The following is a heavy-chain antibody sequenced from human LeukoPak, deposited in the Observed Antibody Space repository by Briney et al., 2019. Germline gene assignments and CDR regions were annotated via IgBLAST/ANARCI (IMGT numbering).Heavy chain of an antibody. V-gene: IGHV5-51*01. CDR3: ARPRGYSYGFDY. CDR1: GYSFTSYW. D-gene: IGHD5-18*01. J-gene: IGHJ4*02. CDR2: IYPGDSKT. Sequence: GVPLKISCHGSGYSFTSYWTGWVRRVSGKGLEWMGIIYPGDSKTRYSPSFQGQVTISADKSISTAYLHWSSLKASDTAMYYRARPRGYSYGFDYWGQGTLVTVSS.